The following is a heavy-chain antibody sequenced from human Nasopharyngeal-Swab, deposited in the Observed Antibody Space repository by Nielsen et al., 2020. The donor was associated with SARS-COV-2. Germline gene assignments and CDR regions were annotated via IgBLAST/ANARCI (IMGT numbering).Heavy chain of an antibody. CDR2: ISSSGSTI. CDR1: GFTFSSYE. V-gene: IGHV3-48*03. Sequence: GESLKISCAASGFTFSSYEMHWVRQAPGKGLEWVSYISSSGSTIYYAASVKGRFTISRDNAKNSLYLQMNSLRAEDTAVYYCARGWEYSGASPNWFDPWGQGTLVTVSS. D-gene: IGHD6-6*01. J-gene: IGHJ5*02. CDR3: ARGWEYSGASPNWFDP.